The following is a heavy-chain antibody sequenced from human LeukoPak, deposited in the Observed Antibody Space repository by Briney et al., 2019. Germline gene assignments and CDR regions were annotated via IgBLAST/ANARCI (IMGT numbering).Heavy chain of an antibody. J-gene: IGHJ3*02. V-gene: IGHV1-8*02. CDR3: AIAARPVVHDAFDI. CDR2: MNPNSGNT. D-gene: IGHD4-23*01. Sequence: ASVKVSCKASGYTFTGYYMHWVRQAPGQGLEWMGWMNPNSGNTGYAQKFQGRVTMTRNTSISTAYMELSSLRSEDTAVYYCAIAARPVVHDAFDIWGQGTMVTVSS. CDR1: GYTFTGYY.